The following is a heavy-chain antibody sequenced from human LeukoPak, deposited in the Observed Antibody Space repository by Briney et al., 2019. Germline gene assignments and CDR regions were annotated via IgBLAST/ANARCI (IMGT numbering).Heavy chain of an antibody. CDR1: GFTFDDYA. J-gene: IGHJ4*02. Sequence: PGGSLRLSCAASGFTFDDYAMHWVRQAPGKGLEWVSGISWNSGSIGYADSVKGRFTISRDNAKNSLYLQMNGLRAEDTALYYCAKDAHSGSYWGQGTLVTVSS. CDR3: AKDAHSGSY. V-gene: IGHV3-9*01. CDR2: ISWNSGSI. D-gene: IGHD1-26*01.